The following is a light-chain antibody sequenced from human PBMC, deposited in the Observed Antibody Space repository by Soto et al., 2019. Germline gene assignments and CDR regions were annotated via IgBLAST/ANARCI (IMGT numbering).Light chain of an antibody. V-gene: IGLV2-23*01. Sequence: QSVLTQPASVSLSPGHSITISCIGTTSDVGGYNLVSLYQQHTAKAPKLLIYEGTQRPSGVSSRFSGSKSGNTASLTISGLQAEDEADYYCCSYASSSSYVFGTGTKVTVL. CDR1: TSDVGGYNL. CDR2: EGT. CDR3: CSYASSSSYV. J-gene: IGLJ1*01.